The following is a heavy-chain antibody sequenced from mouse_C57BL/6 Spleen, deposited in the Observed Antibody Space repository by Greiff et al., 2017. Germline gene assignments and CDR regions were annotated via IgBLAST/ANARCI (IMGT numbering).Heavy chain of an antibody. CDR2: IDPENGDT. CDR3: TSITTVVAHWYFDV. CDR1: GFNIKDDY. Sequence: VQLQQSGAELVRPGASVKLSCTASGFNIKDDYMHWVKQRPEQGLEWIGWIDPENGDTESASKFQGQATITADTSSNTAYLQLSSLTSEDTAVYYCTSITTVVAHWYFDVWGTGTTVTVSS. J-gene: IGHJ1*03. D-gene: IGHD1-1*01. V-gene: IGHV14-4*01.